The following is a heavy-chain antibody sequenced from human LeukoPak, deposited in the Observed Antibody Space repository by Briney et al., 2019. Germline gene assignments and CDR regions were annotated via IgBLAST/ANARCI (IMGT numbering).Heavy chain of an antibody. J-gene: IGHJ4*02. D-gene: IGHD1-26*01. V-gene: IGHV4-39*01. CDR1: GGSISSSSYY. CDR2: TSYSGST. Sequence: PSETLSLTCTVSGGSISSSSYYWGWIRQPPGEGLEWIGSTSYSGSTYYNPSLKSRVTISVDTSKNQFSLELSSVTAADTAVYYCARHRSTVLGGTLRIFDYWGQGTLVTVSS. CDR3: ARHRSTVLGGTLRIFDY.